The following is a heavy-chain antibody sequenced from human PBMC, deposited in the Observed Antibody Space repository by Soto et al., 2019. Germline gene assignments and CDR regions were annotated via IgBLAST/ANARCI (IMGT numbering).Heavy chain of an antibody. CDR3: ARDTGYCSGGSCYSDGWFDP. V-gene: IGHV3-33*01. J-gene: IGHJ5*02. Sequence: GGSLRLSCAASGFTFSSYGMHWVRQAPGKGLEWVAVIWYDGSNKYYADSVKGRFTISRDNSKNTLYLQMNSLRAEDTAVYYCARDTGYCSGGSCYSDGWFDPWGQGTLVTVSS. D-gene: IGHD2-15*01. CDR2: IWYDGSNK. CDR1: GFTFSSYG.